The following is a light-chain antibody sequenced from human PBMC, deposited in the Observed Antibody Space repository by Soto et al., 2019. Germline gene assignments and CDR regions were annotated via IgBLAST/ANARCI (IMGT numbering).Light chain of an antibody. V-gene: IGKV1-5*03. J-gene: IGKJ2*01. CDR2: KAS. CDR1: QSIGTW. Sequence: DIQMTQSPSTLSASVGDRVTITCRASQSIGTWLAWYQQEPGKAPNLLIYKASKSQSGVPSRFSGSGSGTEFTLTISSLQPDDFATYYCQQYNSYPYTFGQGTKLEIK. CDR3: QQYNSYPYT.